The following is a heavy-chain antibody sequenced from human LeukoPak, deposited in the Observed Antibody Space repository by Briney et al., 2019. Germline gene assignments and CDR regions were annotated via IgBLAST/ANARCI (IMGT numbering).Heavy chain of an antibody. V-gene: IGHV3-11*04. CDR3: ARDFSDVRGNIFDS. D-gene: IGHD3-10*02. CDR1: GFTFSDYY. Sequence: GGSLRLSCAASGFTFSDYYMSWIRQAPGKGLQWLAYSSTSGSITYYADSVKGRFTISRDNAKNSVYLQMNSLRAEDTAVYYCARDFSDVRGNIFDSWGQGTLVTVSS. CDR2: SSTSGSIT. J-gene: IGHJ4*02.